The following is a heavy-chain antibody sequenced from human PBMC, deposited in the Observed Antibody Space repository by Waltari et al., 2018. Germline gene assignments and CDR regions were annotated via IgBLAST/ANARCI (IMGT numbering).Heavy chain of an antibody. Sequence: QVQLVQSGAEVKKPGASVKVSCKASGYTFTSYDINWVRQATGQGLEWMGWMNPNSGNPGYAQKFQGRVTITRNTSISTAYMELSSLRSEDTAVYYCARGLRITRVRGVIKGSYYYYMDVWGKGTTVTVSS. CDR1: GYTFTSYD. CDR3: ARGLRITRVRGVIKGSYYYYMDV. CDR2: MNPNSGNP. D-gene: IGHD3-10*01. J-gene: IGHJ6*03. V-gene: IGHV1-8*03.